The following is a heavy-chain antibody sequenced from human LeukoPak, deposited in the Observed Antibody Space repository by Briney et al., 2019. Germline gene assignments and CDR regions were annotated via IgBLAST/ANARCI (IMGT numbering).Heavy chain of an antibody. Sequence: PGASLRLSCSASGFTLDDYAMNWVRQAPGKGLEWVSLITGDAGRTYFADFVQGRFTISRDNSKNSLYLQMNSLKTEDTALYYCAREWPIAVAGYFDYWGQGSLVTVSS. CDR3: AREWPIAVAGYFDY. CDR2: ITGDAGRT. CDR1: GFTLDDYA. V-gene: IGHV3-43*02. D-gene: IGHD6-19*01. J-gene: IGHJ4*02.